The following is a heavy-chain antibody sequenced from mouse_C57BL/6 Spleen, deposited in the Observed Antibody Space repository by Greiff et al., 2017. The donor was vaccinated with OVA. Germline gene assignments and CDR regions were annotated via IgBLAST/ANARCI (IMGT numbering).Heavy chain of an antibody. D-gene: IGHD2-10*01. CDR2: INPSTGGT. Sequence: EVKLVESGPELVKPGASVKISCKASGYSFTGYYMNWVKQSPEKSLEWIGEINPSTGGTTYNQKFKAKATLTVDKSSSTAYMQLKSLTSEDSAVYYCARRAYYYAMDYWGQGTSVTVSS. CDR1: GYSFTGYY. J-gene: IGHJ4*01. CDR3: ARRAYYYAMDY. V-gene: IGHV1-42*01.